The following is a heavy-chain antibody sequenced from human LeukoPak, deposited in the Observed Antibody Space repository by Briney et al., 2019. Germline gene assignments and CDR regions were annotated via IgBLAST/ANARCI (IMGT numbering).Heavy chain of an antibody. Sequence: GGSLRLSCAASGFTFSSYSMNWVRQAPGKGLEWVSSISRGGDYTYSEDSVKGRFTISRDNAKDSLYLQLNSLRAEDTAVYYCARDLMAVAGTGLDYWGQGTLVTVSS. CDR3: ARDLMAVAGTGLDY. D-gene: IGHD6-19*01. V-gene: IGHV3-21*01. CDR1: GFTFSSYS. CDR2: ISRGGDYT. J-gene: IGHJ4*02.